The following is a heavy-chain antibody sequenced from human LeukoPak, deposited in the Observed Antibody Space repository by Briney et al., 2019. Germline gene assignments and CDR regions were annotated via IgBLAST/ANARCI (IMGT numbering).Heavy chain of an antibody. D-gene: IGHD6-13*01. CDR3: ARDVVAAAGTLRASYYYYYMDV. CDR1: GFTFSSYA. V-gene: IGHV3-30*04. J-gene: IGHJ6*03. Sequence: GGSLRLSCAASGFTFSSYAMHWVRKATGKGLESVAVIAYDGSNKYYADSVKGRFTISRDNSKNTLYLQMNSLRAEDAAVYYCARDVVAAAGTLRASYYYYYMDVWGKGTTVTVSS. CDR2: IAYDGSNK.